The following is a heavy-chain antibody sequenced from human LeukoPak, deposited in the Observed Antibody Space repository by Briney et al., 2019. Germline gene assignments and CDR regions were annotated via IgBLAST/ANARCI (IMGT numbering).Heavy chain of an antibody. Sequence: ASVKVSCKASGYTFTSYGISWVRQAPGQGLEWMGWISAYNGNTNYAQKLQGRVTMTTDTSTSTAYMELRSLRSEDTAVYYCATGSDSGSYYGFDYWGQGTLVTVSS. CDR1: GYTFTSYG. V-gene: IGHV1-18*01. D-gene: IGHD1-26*01. CDR3: ATGSDSGSYYGFDY. CDR2: ISAYNGNT. J-gene: IGHJ4*02.